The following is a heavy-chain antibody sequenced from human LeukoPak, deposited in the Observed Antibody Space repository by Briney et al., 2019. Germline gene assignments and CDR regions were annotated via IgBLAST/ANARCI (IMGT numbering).Heavy chain of an antibody. J-gene: IGHJ4*02. CDR2: INPNSGGT. D-gene: IGHD3-10*01. V-gene: IGHV1-2*02. Sequence: ASVKVSCKASGYTFTSYGISWVRQAPGQGLEWMGWINPNSGGTNYAQKFQGRVTMTRDTSISTAYMELSRLRSDDTAVYYCARDPVLLWFGEPSSFDYWGQGTLVTVSS. CDR3: ARDPVLLWFGEPSSFDY. CDR1: GYTFTSYG.